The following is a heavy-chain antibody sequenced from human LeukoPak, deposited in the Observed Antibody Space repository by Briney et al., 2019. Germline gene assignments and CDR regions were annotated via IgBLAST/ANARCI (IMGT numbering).Heavy chain of an antibody. CDR1: GGSTSSSSYY. CDR2: IYYSGST. V-gene: IGHV4-39*01. J-gene: IGHJ4*02. Sequence: SETLSLTCTVSGGSTSSSSYYWGWIRQPPGKGLEWIGSIYYSGSTYYNPSLKSRVTISVDTSKNQFSLKLSSVTAADTAVYYCARHSRYSSSWYYYWGQGTLVTVSS. CDR3: ARHSRYSSSWYYY. D-gene: IGHD6-13*01.